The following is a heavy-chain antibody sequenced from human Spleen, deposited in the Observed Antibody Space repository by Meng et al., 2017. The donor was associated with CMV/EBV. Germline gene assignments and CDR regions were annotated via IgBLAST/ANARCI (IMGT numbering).Heavy chain of an antibody. CDR3: ARQNYYDGRGFYEGADFEY. CDR2: IYPGDSDT. CDR1: GYSFTSYW. Sequence: GESLKISCKGSGYSFTSYWIGWVRQMPGKGLEWMGIIYPGDSDTRYSPCFQGQVTISADKSISTAYLQWGSLKASDTAMYFCARQNYYDGRGFYEGADFEYWSQGTLVTVSS. J-gene: IGHJ4*02. D-gene: IGHD3-22*01. V-gene: IGHV5-51*01.